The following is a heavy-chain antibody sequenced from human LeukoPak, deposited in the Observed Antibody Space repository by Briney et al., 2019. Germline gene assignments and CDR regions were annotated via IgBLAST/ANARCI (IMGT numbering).Heavy chain of an antibody. V-gene: IGHV4-34*01. Sequence: SETLSLTCAVYGGSFSGYYWSWIRQPPGKGLEWIGEINHSGSTNYNPSLKSRVTISVDTSKNQFSLKLSSVTAADTAVYYCARAGGIAGSPYNWFDPWGQGTLVTVSS. J-gene: IGHJ5*02. CDR2: INHSGST. CDR1: GGSFSGYY. D-gene: IGHD6-13*01. CDR3: ARAGGIAGSPYNWFDP.